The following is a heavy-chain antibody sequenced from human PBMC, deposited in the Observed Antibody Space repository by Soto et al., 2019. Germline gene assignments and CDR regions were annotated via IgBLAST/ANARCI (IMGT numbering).Heavy chain of an antibody. Sequence: ASVKVSCKXSGYTLTELSMHWVRQAPGKGLEWMGGFDPEDGETIYAQKFQGRVTMTEDTSTDTAYMELSSLRSEDTAVYYCATGYSAARDFSIEYAFDIWGQGTMVTVSS. CDR3: ATGYSAARDFSIEYAFDI. J-gene: IGHJ3*02. CDR2: FDPEDGET. D-gene: IGHD6-6*01. V-gene: IGHV1-24*01. CDR1: GYTLTELS.